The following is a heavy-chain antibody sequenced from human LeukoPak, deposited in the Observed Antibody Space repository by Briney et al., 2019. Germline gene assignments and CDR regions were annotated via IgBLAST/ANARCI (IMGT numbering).Heavy chain of an antibody. D-gene: IGHD4-17*01. CDR1: GGSISSYY. CDR3: AKIGIGTTVTTYDLHFEDY. CDR2: IYTSGST. J-gene: IGHJ4*02. Sequence: SETLSLTCTVSGGSISSYYWSWIRQPAGKGLEWIGRIYTSGSTNYNPSLKSRVTISVDTSKNQFSLKLSSVTAADTAVYYCAKIGIGTTVTTYDLHFEDYWGQGTLVTVSS. V-gene: IGHV4-4*07.